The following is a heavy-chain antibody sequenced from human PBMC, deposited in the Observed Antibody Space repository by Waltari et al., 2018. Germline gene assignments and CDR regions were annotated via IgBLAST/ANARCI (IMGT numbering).Heavy chain of an antibody. D-gene: IGHD2-15*01. J-gene: IGHJ6*02. CDR3: ASEVDPHLGGMDV. V-gene: IGHV4-34*01. CDR2: INHSGST. CDR1: GGSFSGYY. Sequence: QVQLQQWGAGLLKPSETLSLTCAVYGGSFSGYYWSWIRQPPGKGLEWIGEINHSGSTNYNPSLKSRVTISVDTSKNQFSLKLSSVTAADTAVYYCASEVDPHLGGMDVWGQGTTVTVSS.